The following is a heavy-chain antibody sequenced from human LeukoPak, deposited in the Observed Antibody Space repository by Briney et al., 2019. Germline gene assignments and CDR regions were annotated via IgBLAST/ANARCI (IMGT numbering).Heavy chain of an antibody. V-gene: IGHV3-21*01. Sequence: GGSLRLSCAASGFTFSSYSMNWVRQAPGKGLEWVSSISSSSSYIYYADSVKGRFTISRDNAKNSLYPQMNSLRAEDTAVYYCAGSPDDSSSFYWGQGTLVTVSS. CDR2: ISSSSSYI. CDR1: GFTFSSYS. J-gene: IGHJ4*02. CDR3: AGSPDDSSSFY. D-gene: IGHD6-6*01.